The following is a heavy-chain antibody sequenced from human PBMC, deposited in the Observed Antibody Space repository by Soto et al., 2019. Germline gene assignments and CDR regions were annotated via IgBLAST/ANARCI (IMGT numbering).Heavy chain of an antibody. Sequence: EVQLLESGGGLVQPGGSLRLSCAASGFTFNSYAMSWVRQAPGKGLEWVSAISGSGGSTYYADSVKGRFTISRDNSKNTLYLQMNRLRAEDTAVYYCAKDYLGEAADYGDYYYYGMDVWGQGTTVTVSS. V-gene: IGHV3-23*01. CDR1: GFTFNSYA. CDR2: ISGSGGST. CDR3: AKDYLGEAADYGDYYYYGMDV. D-gene: IGHD3-10*01. J-gene: IGHJ6*02.